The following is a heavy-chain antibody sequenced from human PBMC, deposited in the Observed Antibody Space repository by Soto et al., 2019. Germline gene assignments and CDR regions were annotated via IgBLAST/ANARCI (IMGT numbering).Heavy chain of an antibody. J-gene: IGHJ4*02. Sequence: QITLKESGPTLVKPTQTLTLTCTFSGFSITTNGVGVGWIRQPPGKALEWLAVIYWDDTKHYSPSLKSRLTITKDTSKNQVVLTRTNVDPVDTATYYCTRKGAGTTSLDHWGQGTLVTVSS. CDR1: GFSITTNGVG. V-gene: IGHV2-5*02. CDR3: TRKGAGTTSLDH. D-gene: IGHD1-7*01. CDR2: IYWDDTK.